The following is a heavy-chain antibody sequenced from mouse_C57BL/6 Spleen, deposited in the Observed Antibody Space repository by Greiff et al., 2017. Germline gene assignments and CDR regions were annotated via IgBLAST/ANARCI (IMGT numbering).Heavy chain of an antibody. CDR2: ISNLAYSI. CDR3: ARLQEDYAMDY. Sequence: EVMLVESGGGLVQPGGSLKLSCAASGFTFSDYGMAWVRRAPRKGPEWVAFISNLAYSIYYADTVTGRFTISRENAKNTLYLEMSSLRSEDTAMYYCARLQEDYAMDYWGQGTSVTVSS. V-gene: IGHV5-15*01. CDR1: GFTFSDYG. J-gene: IGHJ4*01.